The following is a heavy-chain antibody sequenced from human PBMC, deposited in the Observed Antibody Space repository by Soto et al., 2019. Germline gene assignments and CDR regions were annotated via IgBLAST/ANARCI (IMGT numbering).Heavy chain of an antibody. CDR2: ISGNGGT. CDR3: AKVHGSGSYNNFPDY. D-gene: IGHD3-10*01. Sequence: VQLLESGGGVTQPGGSLRLSCAASGFTFRIYAMSWVRQAPGKGLEWVSTISGNGGTSYADSVKGRFTISRDNSRDTLYLQMNSLRAEDTAVYYCAKVHGSGSYNNFPDYWGQGTLVTVSS. J-gene: IGHJ4*02. CDR1: GFTFRIYA. V-gene: IGHV3-23*01.